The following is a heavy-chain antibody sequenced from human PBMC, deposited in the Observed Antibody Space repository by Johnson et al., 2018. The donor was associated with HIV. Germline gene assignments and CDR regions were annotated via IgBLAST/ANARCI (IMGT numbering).Heavy chain of an antibody. V-gene: IGHV3-30*02. Sequence: QMQLVESGGGVVQPGGSLKLSCAASEFTFSSYDMHWVRQAPGKGLEWVTFIRYDGSNKYYADSVKGRFTISRDNSKNTLYMQMNSLRTEDTAVYYCAKDRVEEVVVHDAFDIWGQGTMVTVSS. D-gene: IGHD3-22*01. CDR2: IRYDGSNK. CDR1: EFTFSSYD. CDR3: AKDRVEEVVVHDAFDI. J-gene: IGHJ3*02.